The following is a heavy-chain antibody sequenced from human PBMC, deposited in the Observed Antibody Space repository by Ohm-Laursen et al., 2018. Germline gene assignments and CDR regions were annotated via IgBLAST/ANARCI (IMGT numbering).Heavy chain of an antibody. CDR3: ARGGGRITIFGVTHQDYFDY. J-gene: IGHJ4*02. Sequence: GSLRLSCAATGFTFSSYEVNWVRQAPGKGLEWVANIKQDGSEKYYVDSVKGRFTISRDNAKNSLYLQMNSLRAEDTAVYYCARGGGRITIFGVTHQDYFDYWGQGTLVTVSS. D-gene: IGHD3-3*01. CDR1: GFTFSSYE. CDR2: IKQDGSEK. V-gene: IGHV3-7*04.